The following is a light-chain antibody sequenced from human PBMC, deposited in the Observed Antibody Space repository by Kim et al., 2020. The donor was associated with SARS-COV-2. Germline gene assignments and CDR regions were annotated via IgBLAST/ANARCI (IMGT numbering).Light chain of an antibody. CDR3: QQYNNWPLLLT. V-gene: IGKV3D-15*01. Sequence: PAERATLSCKGRQSGGSNLAWYQQKPGRAPRLLIYGASTRATVIPARFSGSGSGTEFTLTISSLLSEDYEIYYCQQYNNWPLLLTFGGGTKVDIK. J-gene: IGKJ4*01. CDR1: QSGGSN. CDR2: GAS.